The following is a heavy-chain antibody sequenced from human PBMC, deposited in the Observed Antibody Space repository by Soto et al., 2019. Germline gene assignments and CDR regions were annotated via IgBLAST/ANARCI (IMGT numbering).Heavy chain of an antibody. D-gene: IGHD1-20*01. J-gene: IGHJ4*02. V-gene: IGHV3-74*01. CDR2: INSDGSST. CDR3: ARTSITGTTVFDY. Sequence: GGSLRLSCAASGFTFSSYWMHWVRQAPGKGLVWVAVINSDGSSTSYADSVKGRFTISRDNAKNTLYLQMNSLRAEDTAVYYCARTSITGTTVFDYWGQGTLVTVSS. CDR1: GFTFSSYW.